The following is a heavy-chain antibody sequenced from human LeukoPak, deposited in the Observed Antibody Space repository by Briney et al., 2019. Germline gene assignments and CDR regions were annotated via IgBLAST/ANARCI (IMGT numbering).Heavy chain of an antibody. CDR1: GYTFTSYS. CDR2: INAGIGET. Sequence: GASVKVSCKASGYTFTSYSKSTIHWVRQAPGQRLEWMGWINAGIGETRYSQKFQGRVTFTGDTSANTVYMELNSLISEDTAVYYCARDSDTSDWAWVYWGQGTLVTVSS. D-gene: IGHD6-19*01. J-gene: IGHJ4*02. V-gene: IGHV1-3*01. CDR3: ARDSDTSDWAWVY.